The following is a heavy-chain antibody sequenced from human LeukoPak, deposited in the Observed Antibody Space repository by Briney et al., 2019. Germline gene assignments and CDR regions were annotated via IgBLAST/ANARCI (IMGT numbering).Heavy chain of an antibody. CDR3: ARGGQLGFYYYYGMDV. D-gene: IGHD6-6*01. Sequence: SQTLSLTCTVSGGSISSGSYYWSWLRPPAGKGLEWIGRIYTSGSTNYNPPLKSRVTISVDTSKNQFSLKLSSVTAADTAVYYCARGGQLGFYYYYGMDVWGQGTTVTVSS. J-gene: IGHJ6*02. CDR2: IYTSGST. CDR1: GGSISSGSYY. V-gene: IGHV4-61*02.